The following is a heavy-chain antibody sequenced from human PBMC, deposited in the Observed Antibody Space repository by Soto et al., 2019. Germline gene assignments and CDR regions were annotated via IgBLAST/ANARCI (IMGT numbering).Heavy chain of an antibody. CDR1: RFTFSNYW. Sequence: XGSRRLSCAASRFTFSNYWMNWVRQAPGKGLEWVANINEDGSEKYYVDSVKGRFTISRDNAKKSLYLQMNSLRAKDTAVYYCARDRVLGTYWGQGSLVTVSS. D-gene: IGHD1-1*01. CDR2: INEDGSEK. CDR3: ARDRVLGTY. J-gene: IGHJ4*02. V-gene: IGHV3-7*03.